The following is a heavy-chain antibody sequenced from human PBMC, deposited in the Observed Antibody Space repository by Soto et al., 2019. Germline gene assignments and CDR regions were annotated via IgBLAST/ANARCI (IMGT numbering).Heavy chain of an antibody. D-gene: IGHD6-19*01. Sequence: GESLKISCKGSGYSFTSYWIGWVRQMPGKGLEWMGIIYPGDSDTRYSPSFQGQVTISADKSISTAYLQWSSLKASDTAMYYCARQSSSSGWPPGDYYYYGMDVWGQGTTVTVSS. J-gene: IGHJ6*02. CDR1: GYSFTSYW. CDR2: IYPGDSDT. CDR3: ARQSSSSGWPPGDYYYYGMDV. V-gene: IGHV5-51*01.